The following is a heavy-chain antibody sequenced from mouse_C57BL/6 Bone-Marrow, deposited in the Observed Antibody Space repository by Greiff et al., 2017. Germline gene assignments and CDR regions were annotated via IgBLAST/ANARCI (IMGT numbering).Heavy chain of an antibody. J-gene: IGHJ2*01. Sequence: VQLQQPGAELVKPGASVKLSCKASGYTFTSYWLHWVKQRPGQGLEWIGMLHPTSGSTNYNEKFKSKATLTVDKSSSTAYMQLSSLTSEDSSVYYCAKRVTYYFDYGGEGTTRTVSS. CDR2: LHPTSGST. CDR3: AKRVTYYFDY. V-gene: IGHV1-64*01. D-gene: IGHD2-2*01. CDR1: GYTFTSYW.